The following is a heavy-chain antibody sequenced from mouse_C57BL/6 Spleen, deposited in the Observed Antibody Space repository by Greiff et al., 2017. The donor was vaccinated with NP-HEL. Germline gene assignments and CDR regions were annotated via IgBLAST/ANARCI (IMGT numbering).Heavy chain of an antibody. Sequence: EVKLEESGGGLVKPGGSLKLSCAASGFTFSSYAMSWVRQTPEKRLEWVATISDGGSYTYYPDNVKGRFTISRDNAKNNLYLQMSHLKSEDTAMYYCARDQGTGKYFDYWGQGTTLTVSS. CDR1: GFTFSSYA. J-gene: IGHJ2*01. D-gene: IGHD4-1*01. V-gene: IGHV5-4*01. CDR3: ARDQGTGKYFDY. CDR2: ISDGGSYT.